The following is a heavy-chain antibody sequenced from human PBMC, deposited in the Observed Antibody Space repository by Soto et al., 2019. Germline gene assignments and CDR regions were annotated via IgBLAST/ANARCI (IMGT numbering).Heavy chain of an antibody. D-gene: IGHD3-16*01. CDR2: INANSGGT. J-gene: IGHJ3*01. CDR1: GDTFTGFY. CDR3: ARLRLRFAAFDV. Sequence: EASVKVSCKASGDTFTGFYMHWVRQAPGQGLEWMGWINANSGGTNYAQKFRGRVTMTRDTSISTAYMELSRLTSDDTAVYYCARLRLRFAAFDVWGQGTMVTVSS. V-gene: IGHV1-2*02.